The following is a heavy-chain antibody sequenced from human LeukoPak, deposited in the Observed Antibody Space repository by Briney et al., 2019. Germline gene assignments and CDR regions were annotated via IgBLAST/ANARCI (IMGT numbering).Heavy chain of an antibody. CDR2: IYYSGST. CDR1: GGSFSGYY. CDR3: ARDRDYGDYDGPYYYYGMDV. Sequence: SETLSLTCAVYGGSFSGYYWSWIRQPPGKGLEWIGYIYYSGSTYYNPSLKSRVTISVDTSKNQFSLKLSAVTAADTAVYYCARDRDYGDYDGPYYYYGMDVWGQGTTVTVSS. D-gene: IGHD4-17*01. J-gene: IGHJ6*02. V-gene: IGHV4-30-4*08.